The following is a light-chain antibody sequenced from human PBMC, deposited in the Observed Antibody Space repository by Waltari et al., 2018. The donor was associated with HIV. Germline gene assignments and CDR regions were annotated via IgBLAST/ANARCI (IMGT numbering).Light chain of an antibody. CDR1: QSISSW. V-gene: IGKV1-5*03. CDR3: QQYNIYPYS. CDR2: KAS. J-gene: IGKJ2*03. Sequence: DIKMTQSPSTLSASVGDRVTITCRASQSISSWLAWYQQKPGKAPKLLIYKASSLESGVPSRFSGSGSGTEFTLTISSLQPDDFATYYCQQYNIYPYSFVQGTKLEIK.